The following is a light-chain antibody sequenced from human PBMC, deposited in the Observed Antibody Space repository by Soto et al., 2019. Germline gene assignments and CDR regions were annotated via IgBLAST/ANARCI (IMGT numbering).Light chain of an antibody. J-gene: IGKJ1*01. CDR1: QSVSSSY. Sequence: EIVLTQSPGTLSLSPGERATLSCRASQSVSSSYLAWYQQKPGQAPRLLIYGASSRATGIPDRFSGSGSGTDFTLTIGSLQSEDFAVYYCQQYNNWPPAFGQGTKVDIK. CDR3: QQYNNWPPA. V-gene: IGKV3-20*01. CDR2: GAS.